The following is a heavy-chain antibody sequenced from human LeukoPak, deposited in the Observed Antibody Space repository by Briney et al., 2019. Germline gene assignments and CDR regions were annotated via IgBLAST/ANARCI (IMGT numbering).Heavy chain of an antibody. V-gene: IGHV3-9*01. CDR2: ISWNSGSI. Sequence: GGSLRLSCAASGFTFDDYAMHWVRHAPGKGLEWVSGISWNSGSIGYADSVKGRFTISRDNAKNSLYLQMNSLRAEDTAVYYCAGTTVVTGSDYYYYGMDVWGQGTTVTVSS. CDR1: GFTFDDYA. CDR3: AGTTVVTGSDYYYYGMDV. D-gene: IGHD4-17*01. J-gene: IGHJ6*02.